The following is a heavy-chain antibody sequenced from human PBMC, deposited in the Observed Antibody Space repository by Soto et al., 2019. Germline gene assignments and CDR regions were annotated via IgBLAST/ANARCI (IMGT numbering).Heavy chain of an antibody. CDR3: ARGLSVTLFDN. D-gene: IGHD4-17*01. CDR2: IYYSGST. V-gene: IGHV4-31*03. J-gene: IGHJ4*02. Sequence: QVQLQESGPGLVKPSQPLSLTCTVSGGSISTGGYYWTWIRQHPGKGLEWIGYIYYSGSTYYNPSVKSRVTISVDTSKNQFSLKLSSVTAADTAVYYCARGLSVTLFDNWGQGTLVTVSS. CDR1: GGSISTGGYY.